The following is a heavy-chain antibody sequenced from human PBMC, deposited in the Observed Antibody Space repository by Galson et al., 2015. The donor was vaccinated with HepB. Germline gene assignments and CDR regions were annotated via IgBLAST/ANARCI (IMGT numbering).Heavy chain of an antibody. CDR2: SRYTGDIYTT. V-gene: IGHV3-72*01. D-gene: IGHD2/OR15-2a*01. CDR1: GFTFSSYW. J-gene: IGHJ4*02. CDR3: ARGFFLHD. Sequence: SLRLSCAASGFTFSSYWMSWDRQAPGKGLEWVGRSRYTGDIYTTEYDASAKGRFIISRDDSKNSVYLQMNSLETEDTAVYYCARGFFLHDWGQGTLVTVSS.